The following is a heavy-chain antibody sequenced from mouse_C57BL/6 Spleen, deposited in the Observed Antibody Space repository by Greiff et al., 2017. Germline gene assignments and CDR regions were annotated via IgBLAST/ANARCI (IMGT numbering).Heavy chain of an antibody. Sequence: QVQLQQSGPELVKPGASVKISCKASGYAFSSSWMNWVKQRPGKGLEWIGRIYPGDGDTNYNGKFKGKATLTADKSSSTAYMQLSSLTSEDSAVYFCAPYYSNYAWFAYWGQGTLVTVSA. CDR3: APYYSNYAWFAY. V-gene: IGHV1-82*01. D-gene: IGHD2-5*01. CDR1: GYAFSSSW. CDR2: IYPGDGDT. J-gene: IGHJ3*01.